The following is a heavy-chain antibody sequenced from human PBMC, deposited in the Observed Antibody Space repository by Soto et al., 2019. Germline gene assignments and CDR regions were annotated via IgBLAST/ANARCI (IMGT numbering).Heavy chain of an antibody. J-gene: IGHJ3*02. V-gene: IGHV3-9*01. CDR1: GFTFDDYA. CDR2: ISWNSGSI. Sequence: TGGSLRLSCAASGFTFDDYAMHWARQAPGKGLEWVSGISWNSGSIGYADSVKGRFTISRDNAKNSLYLQMNSLRAEDTALYYCAKGSNYDSSGYYYPYAFDIWGQGTMVTVSS. CDR3: AKGSNYDSSGYYYPYAFDI. D-gene: IGHD3-22*01.